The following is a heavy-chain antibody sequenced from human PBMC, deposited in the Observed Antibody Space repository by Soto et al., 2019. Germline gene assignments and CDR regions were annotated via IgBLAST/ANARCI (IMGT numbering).Heavy chain of an antibody. Sequence: SETLSLTCAVSGGSISSSNWWSWVCQPPGKGLEWIGEIYHSGSTNYNPSLKSRVTISVDKSKNQFSLKLSSVTAADTAVYYCARGAFGSSWYYYYGMDVWGQGTTVTVSS. CDR1: GGSISSSNW. J-gene: IGHJ6*02. CDR2: IYHSGST. D-gene: IGHD6-13*01. V-gene: IGHV4-4*02. CDR3: ARGAFGSSWYYYYGMDV.